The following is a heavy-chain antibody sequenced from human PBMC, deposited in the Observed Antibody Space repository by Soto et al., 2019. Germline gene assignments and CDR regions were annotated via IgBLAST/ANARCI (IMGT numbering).Heavy chain of an antibody. Sequence: QVQLVESGGGVVQPGRSLRLSCAASGFTFSSYGMHWVRQAPGKVLEWVAVIWYDGSNKYYADSVKGRFTISRDNSKNTLYLQMNSLRAEDTAVYYCARAWTTVTTNWYFDLWGRGTLVTVSS. J-gene: IGHJ2*01. CDR1: GFTFSSYG. CDR3: ARAWTTVTTNWYFDL. CDR2: IWYDGSNK. D-gene: IGHD4-17*01. V-gene: IGHV3-33*01.